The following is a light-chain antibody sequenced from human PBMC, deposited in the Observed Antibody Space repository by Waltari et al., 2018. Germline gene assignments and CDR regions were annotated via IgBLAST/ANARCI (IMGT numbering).Light chain of an antibody. CDR3: LQSTQFPPVT. CDR1: QSLLHRDGNTH. CDR2: KLS. J-gene: IGKJ5*01. Sequence: EIVLTQTPLSSPVTLGQPASISCRSSQSLLHRDGNTHLHWLQQRPGQPPRLLISKLSYRLPGVPDRFSGSGAATDFTLKISRVEAEDVGIYYCLQSTQFPPVTFGPGTRLEIK. V-gene: IGKV2-24*01.